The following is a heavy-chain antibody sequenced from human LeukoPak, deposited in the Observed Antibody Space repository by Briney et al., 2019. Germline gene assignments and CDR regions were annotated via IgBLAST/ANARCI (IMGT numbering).Heavy chain of an antibody. D-gene: IGHD2-2*02. CDR3: ARGVVVPAAISYYYYMDV. CDR2: IIPIFGTA. CDR1: GGTFSSYA. J-gene: IGHJ6*03. V-gene: IGHV1-69*01. Sequence: SVKVSCKASGGTFSSYAISWVRQAPGQGLEWMGGIIPIFGTANYAQKFQGRVTITADESTSTAYMELSSLRSEDAAVYYCARGVVVPAAISYYYYMDVWGKGTTVTVSS.